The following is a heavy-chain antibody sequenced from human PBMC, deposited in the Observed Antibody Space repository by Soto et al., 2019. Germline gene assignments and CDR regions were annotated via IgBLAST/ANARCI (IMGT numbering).Heavy chain of an antibody. CDR3: ARGGYCSGGRSYFFDY. D-gene: IGHD2-15*01. V-gene: IGHV1-69*02. CDR1: GGTFSSYT. Sequence: SVKVSCKASGGTFSSYTISWVRQAPGQGLEWMGRIIPILGIANYAQKFQGRVTITADKSTSTAYMELSSLRSEDTAVYYCARGGYCSGGRSYFFDYWGQGTLVTLSS. CDR2: IIPILGIA. J-gene: IGHJ4*02.